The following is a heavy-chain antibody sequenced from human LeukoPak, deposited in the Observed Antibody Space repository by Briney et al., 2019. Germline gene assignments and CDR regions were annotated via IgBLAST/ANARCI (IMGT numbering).Heavy chain of an antibody. CDR2: ISSSSSYI. D-gene: IGHD4-17*01. Sequence: PGGSLRLSCAASGFTFRSYRMHWGRQAPGKGLEWVSSISSSSSYIYYADSVKGRFTISRDNAKNTLYLQMNSLRAEDTAVYYCTRDYADYVGYFFFDYWGQGTLVTVSS. V-gene: IGHV3-21*04. J-gene: IGHJ4*02. CDR1: GFTFRSYR. CDR3: TRDYADYVGYFFFDY.